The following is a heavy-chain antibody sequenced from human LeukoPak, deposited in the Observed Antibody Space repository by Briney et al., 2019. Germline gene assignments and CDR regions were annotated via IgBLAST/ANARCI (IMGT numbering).Heavy chain of an antibody. CDR2: INPNSGGT. Sequence: ASVKVSCRASGYTFTGYYMHWVRQPPGQGLEGMGWINPNSGGTNYAQKFQGRVTMTRDTSISTAYMELSRLRSDDTAVYYCARGGIVATLVYLDYWGQGTLVTVSS. V-gene: IGHV1-2*02. D-gene: IGHD5-12*01. J-gene: IGHJ4*02. CDR1: GYTFTGYY. CDR3: ARGGIVATLVYLDY.